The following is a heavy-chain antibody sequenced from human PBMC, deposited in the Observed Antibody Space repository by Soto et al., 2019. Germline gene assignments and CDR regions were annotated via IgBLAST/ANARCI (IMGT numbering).Heavy chain of an antibody. V-gene: IGHV3-21*01. Sequence: GGSLRLSCSASGFTFSNHYMNWVRQAPGKGLEWVSSIGTGSSYRYYADSVAGRFTISRDNAKNSLYLQMNSLRAEDTAVYYCTRDLIAVAGTDFWGQGTLVTVSS. CDR3: TRDLIAVAGTDF. CDR1: GFTFSNHY. J-gene: IGHJ4*02. CDR2: IGTGSSYR. D-gene: IGHD6-19*01.